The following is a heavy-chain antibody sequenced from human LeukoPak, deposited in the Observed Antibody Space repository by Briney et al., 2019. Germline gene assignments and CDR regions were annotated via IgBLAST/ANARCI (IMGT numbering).Heavy chain of an antibody. CDR2: ISISGGST. D-gene: IGHD6-19*01. V-gene: IGHV3-23*01. CDR1: GVTFTNYA. CDR3: AKVPAGNKVEY. Sequence: GGSLRLSCAASGVTFTNYAMTWVRQAPGKGLEWVSGISISGGSTDYADSVKGRFTISRDNSKNTLYLQMNSLRAEDTAVYYCAKVPAGNKVEYWGQGTLSPSPQ. J-gene: IGHJ4*02.